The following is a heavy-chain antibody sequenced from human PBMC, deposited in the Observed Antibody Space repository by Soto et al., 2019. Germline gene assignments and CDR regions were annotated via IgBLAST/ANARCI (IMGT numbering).Heavy chain of an antibody. D-gene: IGHD6-19*01. CDR3: AKVDRYSSGWSYYAPEYYYYPMDV. Sequence: EVQLLESGGDLVQPGGSLRLSCDASGFTFDIYALNWVRQTPGKGLEWVAAISGSGDYTYYTDSVKGRFTISRDNSKNTLSLPANNMRVEDTALYDCAKVDRYSSGWSYYAPEYYYYPMDVWGQGTTVTVSS. V-gene: IGHV3-23*01. CDR1: GFTFDIYA. CDR2: ISGSGDYT. J-gene: IGHJ6*02.